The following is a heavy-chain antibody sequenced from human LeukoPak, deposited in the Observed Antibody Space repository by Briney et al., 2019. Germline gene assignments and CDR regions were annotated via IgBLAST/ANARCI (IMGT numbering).Heavy chain of an antibody. CDR3: ARDGPRSGYDLGHFDN. Sequence: SETLSLTCTFSGASNTIGPYYWAWVRQPPGQGLEWIGSLYYTGSTYFNPSLESRVSISVDTSANHFSLRLRSVTAADTAVYYCARDGPRSGYDLGHFDNLGQGTLVTASS. J-gene: IGHJ4*02. D-gene: IGHD5-12*01. CDR2: LYYTGST. CDR1: GASNTIGPYY. V-gene: IGHV4-39*02.